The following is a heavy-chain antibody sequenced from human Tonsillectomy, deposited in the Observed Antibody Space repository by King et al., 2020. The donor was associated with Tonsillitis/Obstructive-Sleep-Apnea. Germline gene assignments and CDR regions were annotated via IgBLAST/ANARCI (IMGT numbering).Heavy chain of an antibody. CDR2: IYYSGST. J-gene: IGHJ5*02. Sequence: VQLQESGPGLVKPSETLSLTCTVSGGSISSYYWSWIRQPPGKGLEWIGYIYYSGSTNYNPSLKSRVTISVDTSKNQFSLKLSSVTAADTAVYYCAREMGRGRVVVAATRGGWFDPWGQGTLVTVSS. CDR1: GGSISSYY. CDR3: AREMGRGRVVVAATRGGWFDP. V-gene: IGHV4-59*01. D-gene: IGHD2-15*01.